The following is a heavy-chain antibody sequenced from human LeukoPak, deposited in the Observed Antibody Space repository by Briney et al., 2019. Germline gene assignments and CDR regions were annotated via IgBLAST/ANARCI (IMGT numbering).Heavy chain of an antibody. J-gene: IGHJ6*02. V-gene: IGHV3-23*01. Sequence: GGSLRLSCAASGFTFSSYAMSWVRQAPGKGLEWVSAISGSGGSTYYADSVKGRFTISRDNSKNTLYLQMISLRAEDTAVYYCASPLPDYYDSSGYYYDYYYGMDVWGQGTTVTVSS. CDR2: ISGSGGST. D-gene: IGHD3-22*01. CDR3: ASPLPDYYDSSGYYYDYYYGMDV. CDR1: GFTFSSYA.